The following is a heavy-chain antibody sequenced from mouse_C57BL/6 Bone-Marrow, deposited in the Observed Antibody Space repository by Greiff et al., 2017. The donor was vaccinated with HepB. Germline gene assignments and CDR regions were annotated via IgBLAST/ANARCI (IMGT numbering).Heavy chain of an antibody. V-gene: IGHV1-54*01. CDR1: GYAFTNYS. CDR3: AREEFRRYYYGSSLYAMDY. Sequence: VQVVESGAELVRPGTSVKVSCKASGYAFTNYSIEWVKQRPGQGLEWIGVINPGSGGTNYNEKFKGKATLTADKSSSTAYMQLSSLTSEDSAVYFCAREEFRRYYYGSSLYAMDYWGQGTSVTVSS. J-gene: IGHJ4*01. D-gene: IGHD1-1*01. CDR2: INPGSGGT.